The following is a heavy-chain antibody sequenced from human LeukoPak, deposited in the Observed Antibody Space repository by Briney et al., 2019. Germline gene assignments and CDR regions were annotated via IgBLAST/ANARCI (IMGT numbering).Heavy chain of an antibody. Sequence: GGSLRLSCAASGFTFSSYAMHWVRQAPGKGLEWVAVISYDGSNKYYADSVKGRFTISRDNSKNTLYQQMNSLRAEDTAVYYCARDLSSSGYYVLYYWGQGTLVTVSS. J-gene: IGHJ4*02. CDR3: ARDLSSSGYYVLYY. V-gene: IGHV3-30*04. CDR1: GFTFSSYA. D-gene: IGHD3-22*01. CDR2: ISYDGSNK.